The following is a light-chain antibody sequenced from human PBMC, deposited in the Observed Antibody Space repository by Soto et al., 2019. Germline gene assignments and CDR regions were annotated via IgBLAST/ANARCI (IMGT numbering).Light chain of an antibody. CDR2: GAS. CDR1: QSVTSSY. CDR3: QPDVSTLLT. Sequence: EIVLTQSPGTLSLSPGERATLSCRASQSVTSSYLAWYQQKPGQAPRLLIYGASSRATGIPDRFSGSGSGKDFTLTISRLEPEDFAVYSCQPDVSTLLTFGGLTKVDIK. J-gene: IGKJ4*01. V-gene: IGKV3-20*01.